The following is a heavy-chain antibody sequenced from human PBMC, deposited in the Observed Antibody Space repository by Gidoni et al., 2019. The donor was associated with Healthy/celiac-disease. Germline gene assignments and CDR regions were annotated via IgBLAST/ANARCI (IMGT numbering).Heavy chain of an antibody. CDR1: VYTLTELA. J-gene: IGHJ4*02. Sequence: QVQLVQSGAEVKKPGASVTVSCKVSVYTLTELAMHWVRQAPGKGLEWLGGFDTEDGETIYAQKFQGRVTMTEDTSTDTAYMELSSLRSEDTAVYYCATALNYDILTGYQTYYFDYWGQGTLVTVSS. CDR2: FDTEDGET. CDR3: ATALNYDILTGYQTYYFDY. D-gene: IGHD3-9*01. V-gene: IGHV1-24*01.